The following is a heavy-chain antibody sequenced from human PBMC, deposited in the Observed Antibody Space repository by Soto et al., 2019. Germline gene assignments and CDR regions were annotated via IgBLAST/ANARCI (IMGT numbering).Heavy chain of an antibody. Sequence: THSLTCAIYADSVSHISVAWNWIKQSPSRGLEWLGRTYPRSLSYNEHVPSVKRPITINRDTYQHQLSLQLNPVPPKDKAISFCARGKYSCFDIWGQGTMVTVSS. CDR2: TYPRSLSYN. V-gene: IGHV6-1*01. CDR1: ADSVSHISVA. CDR3: ARGKYSCFDI. D-gene: IGHD1-26*01. J-gene: IGHJ3*02.